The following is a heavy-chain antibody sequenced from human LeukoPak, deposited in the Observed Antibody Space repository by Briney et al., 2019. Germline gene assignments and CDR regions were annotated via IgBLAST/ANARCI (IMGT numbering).Heavy chain of an antibody. Sequence: GGSLRLSCAASGFTFCSYGVHWVGQAPGKGLEWGAVISYDGSNKYYADSVKGRFTISRDKTKNTLYLQMNSVRAEDTAVYYCAKPDGMDVWGQGTTVTVSS. CDR2: ISYDGSNK. J-gene: IGHJ6*02. CDR3: AKPDGMDV. V-gene: IGHV3-30*18. D-gene: IGHD1-14*01. CDR1: GFTFCSYG.